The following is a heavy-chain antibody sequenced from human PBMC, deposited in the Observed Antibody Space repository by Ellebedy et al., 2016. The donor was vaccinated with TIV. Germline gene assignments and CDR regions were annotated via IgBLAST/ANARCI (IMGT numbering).Heavy chain of an antibody. D-gene: IGHD3-22*01. J-gene: IGHJ3*02. CDR2: ISYDGSNK. CDR3: SVVITTIGGGDAFDI. CDR1: GFTFSSYA. Sequence: GESLKISCAASGFTFSSYAMSWVRQAPGKGLEWVAVISYDGSNKYYADSVKGRFTISRDNSKNTLYLQMNSLRAEDTAVYYCSVVITTIGGGDAFDIWGQGTMVTVSS. V-gene: IGHV3-30*03.